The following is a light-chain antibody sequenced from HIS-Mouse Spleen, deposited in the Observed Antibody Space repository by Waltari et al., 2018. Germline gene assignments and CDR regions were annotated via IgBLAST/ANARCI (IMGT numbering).Light chain of an antibody. V-gene: IGKV1-9*01. CDR1: QGISSY. J-gene: IGKJ1*01. CDR2: AAS. CDR3: QQLNSYPPT. Sequence: DIQLTQSPSFLSASVGDRVTITCRASQGISSYLAWYQQKPGKAPKPLIYAASTLQSGVPSRFSGSGSGTEFTLTISSLQPEDFATYYCQQLNSYPPTFGQGTKVEIK.